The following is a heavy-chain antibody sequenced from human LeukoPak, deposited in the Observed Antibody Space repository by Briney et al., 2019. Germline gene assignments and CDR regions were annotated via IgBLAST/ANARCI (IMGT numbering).Heavy chain of an antibody. V-gene: IGHV4-59*01. CDR3: ARDSLTCSGGSCYSDHHFDY. CDR2: IYYSGST. J-gene: IGHJ4*02. D-gene: IGHD2-15*01. Sequence: SETLSLTCTVSGGSISSYYWSWIRQPPGKGLEWIGYIYYSGSTNYNPSLKSRVTISVDTSKNQFSLKLSSVTAADTAVYYCARDSLTCSGGSCYSDHHFDYWGQGTLVTVSS. CDR1: GGSISSYY.